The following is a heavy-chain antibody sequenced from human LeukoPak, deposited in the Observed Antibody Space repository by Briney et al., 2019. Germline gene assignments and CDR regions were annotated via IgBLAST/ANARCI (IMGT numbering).Heavy chain of an antibody. CDR2: IYYSGST. CDR1: GGSISSGGYY. Sequence: SETLSLTCTVSGGSISSGGYYWSWIRQHPGKGLEWIGYIYYSGSTYYNPSLKSRVTISVDTSKNQFSLKLSSVTAADTAVYYCARDGEGYYYDSSGYYEAYFDCWGQGTLVTVSS. J-gene: IGHJ4*02. D-gene: IGHD3-22*01. V-gene: IGHV4-31*03. CDR3: ARDGEGYYYDSSGYYEAYFDC.